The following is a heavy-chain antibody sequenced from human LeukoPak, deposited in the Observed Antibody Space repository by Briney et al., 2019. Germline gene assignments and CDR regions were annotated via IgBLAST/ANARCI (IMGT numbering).Heavy chain of an antibody. CDR1: GGSISSYY. Sequence: PSETLSLTCTVSGGSISSYYWSWIRQLPGKGLEWIGYIYYSGSTNYNPSLKSRVTISVDTSKNQFSLKLSSVTAADTAVYYCASYCSSTSCLFAHAFDIWGQGTMVTVSS. CDR2: IYYSGST. D-gene: IGHD2-2*01. CDR3: ASYCSSTSCLFAHAFDI. V-gene: IGHV4-59*08. J-gene: IGHJ3*02.